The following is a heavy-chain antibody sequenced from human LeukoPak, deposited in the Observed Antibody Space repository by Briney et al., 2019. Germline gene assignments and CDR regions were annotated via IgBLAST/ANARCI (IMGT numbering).Heavy chain of an antibody. CDR3: AREIVVVPSAMGFDP. V-gene: IGHV1-46*01. D-gene: IGHD2-2*01. CDR1: GYTFTSYY. J-gene: IGHJ5*02. CDR2: INPSGGST. Sequence: PGASVKVSCKASGYTFTSYYLHWVRQAPGQGLEWMGIINPSGGSTSYAQKFQDRVTMTRDTSTSTVYMELSGLSSEDTAVYYCAREIVVVPSAMGFDPWGQGTLVTVSS.